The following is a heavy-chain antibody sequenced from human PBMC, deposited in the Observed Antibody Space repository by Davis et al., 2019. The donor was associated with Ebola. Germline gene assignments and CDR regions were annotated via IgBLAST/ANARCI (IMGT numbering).Heavy chain of an antibody. V-gene: IGHV4-34*01. J-gene: IGHJ3*02. CDR3: ARSHVLTSAAFEI. D-gene: IGHD2-2*01. CDR2: MNHRGSA. CDR1: GGSFSGFF. Sequence: SETLSLTCTIYGGSFSGFFWSWIRQSPEKGLEWIGEMNHRGSANYNPSLKSRVSISIQTARNEFSLKVNTVTAADTAVYYCARSHVLTSAAFEIWGRGTMVTV.